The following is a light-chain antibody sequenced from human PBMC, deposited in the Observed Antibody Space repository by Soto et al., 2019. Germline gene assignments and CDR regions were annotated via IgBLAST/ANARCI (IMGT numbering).Light chain of an antibody. CDR1: SSDVGSHNL. J-gene: IGLJ1*01. CDR3: CSYAGSSTFL. Sequence: QFVLTQPASVSGSPGQSITISCTGTSSDVGSHNLVSWYQQHPGKAPKLIIYEGSKRPSGVSNRFSGSKSGNTASLTISGLQAEDEADYYCCSYAGSSTFLFGTGTKVTVL. V-gene: IGLV2-23*01. CDR2: EGS.